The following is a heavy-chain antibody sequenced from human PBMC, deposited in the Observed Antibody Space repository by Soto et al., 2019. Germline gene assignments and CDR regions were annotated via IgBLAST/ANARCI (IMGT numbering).Heavy chain of an antibody. V-gene: IGHV1-18*01. Sequence: GASVKVSCKASGCTFTSYGISWVRQAPGQGLEWMGWISAYNGNTNYAQKLQGRVTMTTDTSTSTAYMELRSLRSDDTAVYYCARRIRDTIFGVVIYYFDYWGQGTLVTVSS. D-gene: IGHD3-3*01. CDR3: ARRIRDTIFGVVIYYFDY. J-gene: IGHJ4*02. CDR2: ISAYNGNT. CDR1: GCTFTSYG.